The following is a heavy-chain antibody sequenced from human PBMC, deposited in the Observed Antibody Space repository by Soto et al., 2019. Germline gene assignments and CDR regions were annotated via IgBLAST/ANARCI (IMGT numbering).Heavy chain of an antibody. J-gene: IGHJ3*02. Sequence: GGSLRLSCAASGFTFSSYWMHWVRQAPGKGLVWVSRINSDGSSTYYADSVKGRFTISRDNAKNTLYLQMNSLGAEDTAVYNCARGGASADFDIWGQGTMVTV. CDR2: INSDGSST. V-gene: IGHV3-74*01. D-gene: IGHD6-13*01. CDR1: GFTFSSYW. CDR3: ARGGASADFDI.